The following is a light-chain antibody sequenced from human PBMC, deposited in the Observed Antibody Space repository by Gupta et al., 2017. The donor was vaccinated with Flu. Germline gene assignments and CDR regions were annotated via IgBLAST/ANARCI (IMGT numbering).Light chain of an antibody. V-gene: IGKV2-28*01. J-gene: IGKJ1*01. Sequence: VTPGEPASISCRSSQSRLHSNGYNYLDWYLQKPGQSPQLLIYLGSNRASGVPDRFSGSGSGTDFTLKISRVEAEDVGVYYCRQALQTPGTFGQGTKVEIK. CDR3: RQALQTPGT. CDR1: QSRLHSNGYNY. CDR2: LGS.